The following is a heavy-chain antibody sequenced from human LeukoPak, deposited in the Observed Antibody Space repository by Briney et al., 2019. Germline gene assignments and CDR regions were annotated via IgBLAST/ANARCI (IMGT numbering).Heavy chain of an antibody. CDR1: GGSFSGYY. V-gene: IGHV4-34*01. Sequence: SETLSLTCAVYGGSFSGYYWSWIRQPPGKGLEWIGEINHSGSTNYNPSLKSRVTISVDTSKNQFSLKLSSVTAADSAVYYCARITYQDIVVVPADIAPYYYNYFMDVWGKGTTVTVSS. CDR2: INHSGST. CDR3: ARITYQDIVVVPADIAPYYYNYFMDV. J-gene: IGHJ6*03. D-gene: IGHD2-2*02.